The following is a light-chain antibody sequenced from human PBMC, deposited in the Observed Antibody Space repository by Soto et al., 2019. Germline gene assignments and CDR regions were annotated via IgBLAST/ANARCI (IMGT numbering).Light chain of an antibody. V-gene: IGLV2-8*01. CDR3: SSYLGSNNFV. Sequence: QSVLTQPPSASGSPGQSVTISCTGTSSDVGGYNYVSWYQQHPGKAPKLMIYEVSKRPSGVPDRFSGSKSGNTASLTVSGLQAEDEADYYCSSYLGSNNFVFGTGTKVTVL. J-gene: IGLJ1*01. CDR2: EVS. CDR1: SSDVGGYNY.